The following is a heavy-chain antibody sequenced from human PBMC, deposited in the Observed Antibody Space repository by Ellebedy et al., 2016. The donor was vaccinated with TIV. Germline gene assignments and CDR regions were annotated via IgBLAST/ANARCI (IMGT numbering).Heavy chain of an antibody. J-gene: IGHJ4*02. V-gene: IGHV3-48*02. D-gene: IGHD4-17*01. Sequence: GESLKISCAASGFTFSSYSMNWVRQAPGKGLEWVSYISDSDTIYYADSVRGRFTISRDKAKISLYLQMNSLRDEDTALYYCAKDPGRGLHYKYFDSWGQGALVTVSS. CDR1: GFTFSSYS. CDR2: ISDSDTI. CDR3: AKDPGRGLHYKYFDS.